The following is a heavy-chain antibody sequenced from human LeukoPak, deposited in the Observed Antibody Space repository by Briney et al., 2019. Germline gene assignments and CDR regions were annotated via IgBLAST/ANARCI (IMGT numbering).Heavy chain of an antibody. J-gene: IGHJ4*02. D-gene: IGHD4-23*01. Sequence: PGGSLRLSCAASGFTFSSYAMSWVRQAPGKGLEWVSAISGSGGSTYYADSVKGRFTISRDNSKNTLYLQMNSLRAEDTAVYYCARHTQYGGNTFFDYWGQGTLVTVSS. CDR2: ISGSGGST. CDR1: GFTFSSYA. V-gene: IGHV3-23*01. CDR3: ARHTQYGGNTFFDY.